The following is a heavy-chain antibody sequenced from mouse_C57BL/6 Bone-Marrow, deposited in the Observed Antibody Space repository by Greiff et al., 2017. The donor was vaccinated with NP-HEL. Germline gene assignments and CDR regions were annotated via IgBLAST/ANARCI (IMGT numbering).Heavy chain of an antibody. J-gene: IGHJ3*01. Sequence: GQLKESGAELVRPGASVKLSCTASGFNIKDDYMHWVKQRPEQGLEWIGWIDPENGDTEYASKFQGKATITADTSSNTAYLQLSSLTSEDTAVYYCTAPYDYPSWFAYWGQGTLVTVSA. CDR1: GFNIKDDY. CDR2: IDPENGDT. D-gene: IGHD2-4*01. CDR3: TAPYDYPSWFAY. V-gene: IGHV14-4*01.